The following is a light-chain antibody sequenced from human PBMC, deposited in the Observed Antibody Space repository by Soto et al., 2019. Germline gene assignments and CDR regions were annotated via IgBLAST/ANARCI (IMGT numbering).Light chain of an antibody. Sequence: DIQMTQSPSTLSASVGDRVTITCRASQSIGIWLAWYQQRPGKAPKLVIYKASSLEGGVPSRFSGSGSGTEFTLTISSLQPDDFATYYCQHHKSYPRTFGQGTKVEIK. CDR3: QHHKSYPRT. J-gene: IGKJ1*01. V-gene: IGKV1-5*03. CDR2: KAS. CDR1: QSIGIW.